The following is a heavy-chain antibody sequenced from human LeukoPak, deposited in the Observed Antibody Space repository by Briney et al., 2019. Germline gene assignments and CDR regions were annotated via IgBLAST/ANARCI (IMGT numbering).Heavy chain of an antibody. J-gene: IGHJ4*02. CDR2: IYYSGST. Sequence: SETLSLTCTVSGGSISSGGYYWSWSRQHPGRGLEWIGYIYYSGSTYDNPSLKSRVTISVDTSKNQFSLKLSSVTAADTAVYYCATGRTGYDFIFWGQGTLVTVSS. V-gene: IGHV4-31*03. CDR1: GGSISSGGYY. D-gene: IGHD5-12*01. CDR3: ATGRTGYDFIF.